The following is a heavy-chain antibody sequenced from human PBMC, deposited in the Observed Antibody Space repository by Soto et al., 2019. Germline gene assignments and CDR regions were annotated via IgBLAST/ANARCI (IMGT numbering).Heavy chain of an antibody. D-gene: IGHD1-26*01. J-gene: IGHJ4*02. CDR3: ARGPESGDF. CDR2: ISYDGSEK. Sequence: QVQLVESGGGVVQPGRSLRLSCATSGFTFSTFSMHWVRQAPGKGLEWVAHISYDGSEKGYADSVKGRFTISRDNSDNTLFLQMNSLTSEDTGVYYCARGPESGDFWGQGTLVTVPS. CDR1: GFTFSTFS. V-gene: IGHV3-30*04.